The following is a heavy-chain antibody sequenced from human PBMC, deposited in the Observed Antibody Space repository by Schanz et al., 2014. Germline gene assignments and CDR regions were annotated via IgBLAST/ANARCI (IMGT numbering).Heavy chain of an antibody. CDR3: ARAGQDYSDSSGYATYYFGN. CDR2: IIPILEIT. D-gene: IGHD3-22*01. J-gene: IGHJ4*02. CDR1: GGTFSSFA. Sequence: QVHLVQSGSEVKKPGSSVKVSCKASGGTFSSFAIFWVRQAPGQGLEWMGTIIPILEITNYAQKFQGRVTITADKSTSTAYMELSNLRSEDTAVYYCARAGQDYSDSSGYATYYFGNWGQGTLVTVSS. V-gene: IGHV1-69*09.